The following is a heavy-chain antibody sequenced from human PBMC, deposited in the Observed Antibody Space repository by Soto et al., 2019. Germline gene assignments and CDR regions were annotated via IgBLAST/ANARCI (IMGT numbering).Heavy chain of an antibody. V-gene: IGHV4-30-4*01. CDR2: IYYSGST. CDR3: ARATIVLVPAAMVSHWFDP. Sequence: QVQLQESGPGLVKPSQTLSLTCTVSGGSISSGDYYWSWIRQPPGKGLEWIGYIYYSGSTYYNPSLKSRVTISVDTSKNQFSLKLSSVTAAVTAVYYCARATIVLVPAAMVSHWFDPWGQGTLVTVSS. J-gene: IGHJ5*02. CDR1: GGSISSGDYY. D-gene: IGHD2-2*01.